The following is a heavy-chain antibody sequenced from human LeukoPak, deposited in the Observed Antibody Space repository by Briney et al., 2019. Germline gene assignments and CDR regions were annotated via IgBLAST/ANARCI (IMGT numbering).Heavy chain of an antibody. D-gene: IGHD4-11*01. CDR1: GFTFSSYW. J-gene: IGHJ4*02. V-gene: IGHV3-23*01. Sequence: PGGSLRLSCAASGFTFSSYWMSWVRQAPGKGLEWVSSISGIGGSTYYADSVKGRFTISRDNTKNTLYLQMNSLRAEDTAVYHCAKKVTTVNTDHFDYWGQGTLVTVSS. CDR2: ISGIGGST. CDR3: AKKVTTVNTDHFDY.